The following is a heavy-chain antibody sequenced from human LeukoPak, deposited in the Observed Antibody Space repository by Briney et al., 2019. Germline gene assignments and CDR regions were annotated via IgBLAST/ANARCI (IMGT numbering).Heavy chain of an antibody. CDR1: GFTFSSSE. J-gene: IGHJ4*02. CDR3: ARDGPGYSFDH. D-gene: IGHD5-18*01. V-gene: IGHV3-48*03. CDR2: ISTGGSTI. Sequence: PGGSLRLSCAASGFTFSSSEMNWVRQAPGEGLEWVSCISTGGSTIYNADSVKGRFTVSRDNARNSLYLQMKSLRDEDTAVYYCARDGPGYSFDHWGQGTLVTVSS.